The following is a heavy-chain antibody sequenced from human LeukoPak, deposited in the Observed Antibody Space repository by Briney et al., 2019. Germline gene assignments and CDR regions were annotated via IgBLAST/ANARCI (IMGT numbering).Heavy chain of an antibody. V-gene: IGHV3-53*01. J-gene: IGHJ4*02. CDR2: LDLGGNT. CDR1: GFTVTTHY. D-gene: IGHD5-12*01. CDR3: AAYIVSVPH. Sequence: GGSLRLSCAGSGFTVTTHYMSWVRQAPGKGLEWVSTLDLGGNTYYTDSVKGRFTVSRDRSKNTLDLHMQSLRDEDTAVYYCAAYIVSVPHWGQGALVTVSS.